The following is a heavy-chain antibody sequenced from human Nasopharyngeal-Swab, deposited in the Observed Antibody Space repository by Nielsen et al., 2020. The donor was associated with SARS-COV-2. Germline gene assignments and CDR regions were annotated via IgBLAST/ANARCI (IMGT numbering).Heavy chain of an antibody. CDR2: VGGGGKTV. J-gene: IGHJ4*02. D-gene: IGHD1-26*01. Sequence: GGSLRLSCAASGFTFNNYAMSWVRQAPGKGLEWVSSVGGGGKTVYYTDSVKGRFTISRDNSKNTLYLQMNSLRAEDTAVYYCARVGATNRNYFDYWGQGTLVTVSS. V-gene: IGHV3-23*01. CDR1: GFTFNNYA. CDR3: ARVGATNRNYFDY.